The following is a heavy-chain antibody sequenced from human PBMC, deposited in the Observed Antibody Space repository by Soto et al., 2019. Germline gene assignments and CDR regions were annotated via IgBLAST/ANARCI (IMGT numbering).Heavy chain of an antibody. V-gene: IGHV1-18*01. CDR2: ISAYNGNT. CDR3: AGDYCSGGSCYYFHY. CDR1: GYTFTSYG. J-gene: IGHJ4*02. Sequence: QVQLVQSGAEVRKPGASVKVSCKASGYTFTSYGISWVRQAPGQGLEWMGWISAYNGNTNYAQKLQGRVTMTTDTSTSTAYMELRSLRSDDTAVYYCAGDYCSGGSCYYFHYWGQGTLVTVSS. D-gene: IGHD2-15*01.